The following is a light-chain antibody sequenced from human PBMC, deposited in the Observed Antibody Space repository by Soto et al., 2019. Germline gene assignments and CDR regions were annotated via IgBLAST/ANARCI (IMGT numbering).Light chain of an antibody. CDR3: CSYAGRSTFYV. V-gene: IGLV2-23*03. Sequence: QSVLTQPAAVSGSPGQSITISCTGTSSDVGSYNLVSWYQQHPGKAPKLMICEGSKRPSGVSNRFSGSKSGNTASLTISGLQAEDEADYYCCSYAGRSTFYVFGTGTKVTVL. J-gene: IGLJ1*01. CDR2: EGS. CDR1: SSDVGSYNL.